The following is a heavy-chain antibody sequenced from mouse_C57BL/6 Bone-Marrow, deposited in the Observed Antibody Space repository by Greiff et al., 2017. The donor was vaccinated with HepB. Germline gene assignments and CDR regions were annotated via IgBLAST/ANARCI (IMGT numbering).Heavy chain of an antibody. CDR1: GYTFTSYW. V-gene: IGHV1-72*01. D-gene: IGHD1-1*02. CDR3: ARSVVYYAMDY. Sequence: QVQLQQSGAELVKPGASVKLSCKASGYTFTSYWMHWVKQRPGRGLEWNGRIDPNSGGTKYNEKFKSKATLTVDKPSSTAYMQLSSLTSEDSAVYYCARSVVYYAMDYWGQGTSVTVSS. J-gene: IGHJ4*01. CDR2: IDPNSGGT.